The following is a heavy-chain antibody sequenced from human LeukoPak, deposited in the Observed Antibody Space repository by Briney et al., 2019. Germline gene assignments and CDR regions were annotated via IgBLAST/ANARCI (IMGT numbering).Heavy chain of an antibody. J-gene: IGHJ5*02. D-gene: IGHD1-26*01. Sequence: PGGSLRLSCAASGFTFSSYAMSWVRQAPGKGLEWVSAINGNGDNTYYADSVKGRFTISRDNSKNTLYLQMNSLRAEDTAVYYCAKVVSSGTSLKGGFDPWGQGTLVTVSS. CDR2: INGNGDNT. V-gene: IGHV3-23*01. CDR1: GFTFSSYA. CDR3: AKVVSSGTSLKGGFDP.